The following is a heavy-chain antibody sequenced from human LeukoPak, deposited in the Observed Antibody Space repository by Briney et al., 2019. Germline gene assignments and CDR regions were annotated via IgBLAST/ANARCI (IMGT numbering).Heavy chain of an antibody. CDR2: IRSKANSYAT. V-gene: IGHV3-73*01. D-gene: IGHD2-2*01. Sequence: GGSLRLSCAASGFTFSGSAIHWVRQASGKGLEWGGRIRSKANSYATAYAASVKGRFTISRDDSKNTAYLQMNSLKTEDTAVYYCTRLGDCSSTSCYGYWGQGTLVTVSS. CDR3: TRLGDCSSTSCYGY. J-gene: IGHJ4*02. CDR1: GFTFSGSA.